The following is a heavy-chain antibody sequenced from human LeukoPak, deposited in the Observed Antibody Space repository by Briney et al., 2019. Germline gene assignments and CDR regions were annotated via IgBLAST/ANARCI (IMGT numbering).Heavy chain of an antibody. Sequence: SQTLSLTCAISGDSVSSKSASWNWLRQSPSRGLEWLGRTYYRSKWHNEYAVSVKSRTSINPDTSKNQFSLQLSSVTPEDTAVYYCARAGGTFDNWGQGTLVTVSS. D-gene: IGHD1-1*01. CDR1: GDSVSSKSAS. CDR2: TYYRSKWHN. CDR3: ARAGGTFDN. J-gene: IGHJ4*02. V-gene: IGHV6-1*01.